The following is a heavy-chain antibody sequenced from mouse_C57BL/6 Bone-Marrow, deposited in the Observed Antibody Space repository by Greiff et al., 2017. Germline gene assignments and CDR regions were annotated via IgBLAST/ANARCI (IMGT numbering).Heavy chain of an antibody. CDR1: GFSLTSSG. CDR3: ASSFITTVVRDY. D-gene: IGHD1-1*01. V-gene: IGHV2-2*01. Sequence: QVQLQQSGPGLVQPSQSLSITCTVSGFSLTSSGVHWVRQSPGKGLEWLGVIWSGGSPDYNAAFISRLSISKDNSKSQVFFKMNSLQADDTAIYYCASSFITTVVRDYWGQGTTLTAFS. CDR2: IWSGGSP. J-gene: IGHJ2*01.